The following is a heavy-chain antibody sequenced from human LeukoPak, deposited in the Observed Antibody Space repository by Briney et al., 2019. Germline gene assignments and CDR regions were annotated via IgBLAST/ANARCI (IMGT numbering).Heavy chain of an antibody. CDR1: GGSFSGYY. CDR2: INHSGST. J-gene: IGHJ5*02. V-gene: IGHV4-34*01. D-gene: IGHD6-13*01. CDR3: AKRLYSSSWSRGVIDP. Sequence: SETLSLTCAVYGGSFSGYYWSWIRQPPGKGLEWIGEINHSGSTNYNPSLKSRVTISVDTSKNQFSLKLSSVTAADTAVYYCAKRLYSSSWSRGVIDPWGQGTLVTVSS.